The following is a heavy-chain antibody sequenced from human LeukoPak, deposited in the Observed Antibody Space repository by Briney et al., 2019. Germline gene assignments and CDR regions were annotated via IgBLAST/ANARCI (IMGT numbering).Heavy chain of an antibody. V-gene: IGHV3-21*01. CDR2: ISSRSSYI. CDR3: VESRPFHPFDY. Sequence: GGALRLSCAASGFTFSSCSMNCVRQAPGKGLDWVACISSRSSYIYYADSVKGRFTISRDNAKNSLYLQMKSLRAADAAAYYCVESRPFHPFDYWGQGTLVTVSS. D-gene: IGHD3-3*01. CDR1: GFTFSSCS. J-gene: IGHJ4*02.